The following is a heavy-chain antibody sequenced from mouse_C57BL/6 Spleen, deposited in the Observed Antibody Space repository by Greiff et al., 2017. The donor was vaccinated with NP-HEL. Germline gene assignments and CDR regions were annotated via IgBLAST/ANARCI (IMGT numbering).Heavy chain of an antibody. D-gene: IGHD3-2*02. J-gene: IGHJ4*01. V-gene: IGHV1-82*01. CDR2: IYPGDGDT. CDR1: GYAFSSSW. Sequence: QVQLQQSGPELVKPGASVKISCKASGYAFSSSWMNWVKQRPGKGLEWIGRIYPGDGDTNYNGQFKGKATLTADKSSSTAYMQLSSLTSEDSAVYFCAKGDSSGYYYAMDYWGQGTSVTVSS. CDR3: AKGDSSGYYYAMDY.